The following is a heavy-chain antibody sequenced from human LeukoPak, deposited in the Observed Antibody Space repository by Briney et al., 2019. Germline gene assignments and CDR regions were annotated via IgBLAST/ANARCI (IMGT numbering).Heavy chain of an antibody. V-gene: IGHV1-46*01. CDR2: INPSGAST. D-gene: IGHD3-3*01. Sequence: ASVKVSCKASGYTFTSYYMHWVRQAPGQGLEWMGIINPSGASTSYAQKFQGRVTITTDESTSTAYMELSSLRSEDTAVYYCARTPPLRDFWSGSLDYYYYYMDVWGKGTTVTVSS. CDR3: ARTPPLRDFWSGSLDYYYYYMDV. J-gene: IGHJ6*03. CDR1: GYTFTSYY.